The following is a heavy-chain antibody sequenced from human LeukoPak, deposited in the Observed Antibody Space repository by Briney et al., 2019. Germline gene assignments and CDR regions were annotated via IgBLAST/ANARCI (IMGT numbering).Heavy chain of an antibody. V-gene: IGHV3-48*04. J-gene: IGHJ4*02. CDR1: GFTFSSYS. Sequence: GGSLRLSCAASGFTFSSYSMNWVRQAPGKGLEWVSYISSSSSTIYYAASVKGRFTISRDNAKNSLYLQMNSLRAEDTAVYYCASLGSAVVPEAFDYWDQVTLVTVSS. CDR2: ISSSSSTI. D-gene: IGHD2-2*01. CDR3: ASLGSAVVPEAFDY.